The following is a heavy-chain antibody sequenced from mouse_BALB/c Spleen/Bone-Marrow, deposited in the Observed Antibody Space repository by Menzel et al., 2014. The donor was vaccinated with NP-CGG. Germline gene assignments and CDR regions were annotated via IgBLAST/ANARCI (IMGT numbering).Heavy chain of an antibody. V-gene: IGHV4-1*02. CDR1: GFDFSSYW. Sequence: EVQLQESGGGLVQPGGSLKLSCAASGFDFSSYWMSWVRQAPGKGLEWIGEINPDSSTINYTPSLKGKFIISRVNAKNTLYLQKNKVRSEDTALYYCTRLHYYGYSAYLGQWTLVTVST. CDR3: TRLHYYGYSAY. CDR2: INPDSSTI. D-gene: IGHD1-2*01. J-gene: IGHJ3*01.